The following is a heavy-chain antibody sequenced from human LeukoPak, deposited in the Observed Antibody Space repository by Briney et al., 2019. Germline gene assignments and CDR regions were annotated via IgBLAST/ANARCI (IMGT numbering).Heavy chain of an antibody. CDR1: GFALSSHW. V-gene: IGHV3-7*01. D-gene: IGHD6-6*01. Sequence: PGGSLRLSCAASGFALSSHWMTWVRQVPGGGPEWVANVNRDGSETYYLDSVKGRFTISKDNAKNSLYLQMNSLRAEDTAVYYCARDWRYSSSSQYYFGMDVWGQGTTVTVSS. CDR3: ARDWRYSSSSQYYFGMDV. CDR2: VNRDGSET. J-gene: IGHJ6*02.